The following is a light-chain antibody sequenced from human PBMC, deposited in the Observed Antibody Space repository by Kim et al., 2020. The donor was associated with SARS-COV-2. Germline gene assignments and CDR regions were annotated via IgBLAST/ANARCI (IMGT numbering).Light chain of an antibody. CDR2: YDS. J-gene: IGLJ1*01. Sequence: SYELTQPPSVSVAPGETATITCGGDIIGSKSVHWYQQRPGQAPVLVIYYDSERPSRIPERFSGSNSGNTATLTISRVEAGDEADYYCQVWDSSTHHEVFG. CDR1: IIGSKS. CDR3: QVWDSSTHHEV. V-gene: IGLV3-21*04.